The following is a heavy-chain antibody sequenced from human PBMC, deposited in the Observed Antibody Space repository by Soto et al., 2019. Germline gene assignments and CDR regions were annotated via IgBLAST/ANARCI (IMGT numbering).Heavy chain of an antibody. CDR1: GYTFTGYY. Sequence: ASVKVSCKASGYTFTGYYMHWVRQAPGQGLEWMGWINPNSGGTNYAQKFQGWVTMTRDTSISTAYMELSSLRSEDTAVYYCARGKVDYFDYWGQGTLVTVSS. D-gene: IGHD1-26*01. CDR3: ARGKVDYFDY. CDR2: INPNSGGT. V-gene: IGHV1-2*04. J-gene: IGHJ4*02.